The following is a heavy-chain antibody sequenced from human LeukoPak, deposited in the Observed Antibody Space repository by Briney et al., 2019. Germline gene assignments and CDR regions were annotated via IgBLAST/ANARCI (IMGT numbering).Heavy chain of an antibody. Sequence: GGSLRLSCAASGFTFSSYEMNWVRQAPGKGLEWVSYISSSGSTIYYEDSVKGRFTISRDNAKNSLYLQMSSLRAEDTAVYYCAARSGRIQLVSDYWGQGTLVTVSS. CDR1: GFTFSSYE. CDR2: ISSSGSTI. D-gene: IGHD5-18*01. J-gene: IGHJ4*02. V-gene: IGHV3-48*03. CDR3: AARSGRIQLVSDY.